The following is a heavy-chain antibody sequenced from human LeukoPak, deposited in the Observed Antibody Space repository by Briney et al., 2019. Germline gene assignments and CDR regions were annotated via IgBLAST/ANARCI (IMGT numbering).Heavy chain of an antibody. D-gene: IGHD3-10*01. V-gene: IGHV1-18*01. CDR3: ARGGLLWFGELSRMDV. CDR1: GYTFTSYG. Sequence: ASVTVSCKASGYTFTSYGISWVRQAPGQGLEWMGWISAYNGNTNYAQKLQGRVTMTTDTSTSTAYMELRSLRSDDTAVYYCARGGLLWFGELSRMDVWGKGTTVTISS. J-gene: IGHJ6*03. CDR2: ISAYNGNT.